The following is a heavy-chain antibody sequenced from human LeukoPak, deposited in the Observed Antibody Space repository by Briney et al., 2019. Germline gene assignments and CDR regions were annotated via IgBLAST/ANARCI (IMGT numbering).Heavy chain of an antibody. CDR1: GFSISSGYF. Sequence: SETLSLTCAVSGFSISSGYFWAWIRQSPGTGLEWIGSIFHSGSTNYNPSLKSRVTISVDTSKNKFSLKLSSVTAADTAVYYCARGRRGTMIVVVTSIAFDIWGQGTMVTVSS. D-gene: IGHD3-22*01. CDR3: ARGRRGTMIVVVTSIAFDI. V-gene: IGHV4-38-2*01. CDR2: IFHSGST. J-gene: IGHJ3*02.